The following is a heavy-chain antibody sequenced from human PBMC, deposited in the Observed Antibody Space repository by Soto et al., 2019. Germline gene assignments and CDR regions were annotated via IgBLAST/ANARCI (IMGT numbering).Heavy chain of an antibody. CDR3: ARELNTDSSAYYSFAY. V-gene: IGHV1-18*01. CDR1: GYTFTAYG. Sequence: QVQMVQSGPEVKMPGASVKVSCKTSGYTFTAYGLAWLRQAPGQRPERMGWVGTNNDNTNYAEKFQDRVTMTTDTSTATTYMELRSLRSDDTAAYYCARELNTDSSAYYSFAYWGQGTLVTVSS. J-gene: IGHJ4*02. CDR2: VGTNNDNT. D-gene: IGHD3-22*01.